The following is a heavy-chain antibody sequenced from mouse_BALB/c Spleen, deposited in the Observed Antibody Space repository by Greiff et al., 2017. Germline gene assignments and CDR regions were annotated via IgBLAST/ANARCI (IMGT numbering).Heavy chain of an antibody. Sequence: VQVVESGAELARPGASVKMSCKASGYTFTSYTMHWVKQRPGQGLEWIGYINPSSGYTNYNQKFKDKATLTADKSSSTAYMQLSSLTSEDSAVYYCAREDYGSTYFDVWGAGTTVTVSS. CDR2: INPSSGYT. CDR1: GYTFTSYT. J-gene: IGHJ1*01. CDR3: AREDYGSTYFDV. D-gene: IGHD1-1*01. V-gene: IGHV1-4*01.